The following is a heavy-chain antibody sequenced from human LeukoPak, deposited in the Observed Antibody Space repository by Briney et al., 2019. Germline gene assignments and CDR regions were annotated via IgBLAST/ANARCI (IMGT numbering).Heavy chain of an antibody. J-gene: IGHJ4*02. Sequence: KPSETLSLTCAVYGGSFSGYYWSWIRQPPGKGLEWIGEINHSGSTNYNPSLKSRVTISVDTSKNQFSLKLSSVTAADTAVYYCAGYLTGDRSYFDYWGQGTLVTVSS. V-gene: IGHV4-34*01. CDR3: AGYLTGDRSYFDY. CDR1: GGSFSGYY. CDR2: INHSGST. D-gene: IGHD3-9*01.